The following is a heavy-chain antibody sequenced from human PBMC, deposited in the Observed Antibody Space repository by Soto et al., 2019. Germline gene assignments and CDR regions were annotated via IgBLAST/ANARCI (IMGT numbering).Heavy chain of an antibody. CDR1: GFIFSTTD. CDR2: IYGDGRTT. CDR3: VQNSGWFNS. J-gene: IGHJ5*01. Sequence: GGSLRLSCEASGFIFSTTDMSWVRQAPGKGLEWVSTIYGDGRTTYYADSVRGRFSISRDNSKNMVYLQMDSLRVDDTAIYYCVQNSGWFNSWGQESLVTVSS. V-gene: IGHV3-23*01. D-gene: IGHD3-10*01.